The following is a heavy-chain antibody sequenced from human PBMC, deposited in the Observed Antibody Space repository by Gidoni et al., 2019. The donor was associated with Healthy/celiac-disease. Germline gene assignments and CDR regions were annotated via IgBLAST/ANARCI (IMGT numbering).Heavy chain of an antibody. CDR2: IYYSGST. V-gene: IGHV4-39*01. J-gene: IGHJ5*02. CDR1: GGSISSSRYY. CDR3: ARGGSDL. Sequence: QLQLQESGPGLVKPSETLSLTCTVSGGSISSSRYYWGWIRQPPGKGLEWSGSIYYSGSTYYNPSLKSRVTISVDTSKSQFSLKLSSVTAADTAVYYCARGGSDLWGQGTLVTVSS. D-gene: IGHD3-16*01.